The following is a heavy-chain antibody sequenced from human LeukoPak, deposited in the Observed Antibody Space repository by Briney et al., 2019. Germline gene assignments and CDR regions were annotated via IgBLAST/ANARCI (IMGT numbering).Heavy chain of an antibody. CDR2: INHSGST. V-gene: IGHV4-34*01. D-gene: IGHD6-19*01. Sequence: GSLRLSCAASGFTFSSYSMNWVRQPPGKGLEWIGEINHSGSTNYNPSLKSRVTISVDTSKNQFSLKLSSVTAADTAVYYCARQEAVAGTNLEVYFDYWGQGTLVTVSS. CDR1: GFTFSSYS. J-gene: IGHJ4*02. CDR3: ARQEAVAGTNLEVYFDY.